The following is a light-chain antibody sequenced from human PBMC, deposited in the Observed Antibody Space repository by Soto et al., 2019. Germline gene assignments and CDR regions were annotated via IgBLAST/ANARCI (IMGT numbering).Light chain of an antibody. J-gene: IGLJ2*01. CDR3: SLYTSSSVVV. Sequence: QSALTQPASVSGSPGQSITISCTGTSSDVGGYNYVSWYQQHPGKAPKLMIYDVSNRPSGVSNRFSGSKSGYTASLTISGLQAEDEADYYCSLYTSSSVVVFGGGTTLTVL. V-gene: IGLV2-14*01. CDR1: SSDVGGYNY. CDR2: DVS.